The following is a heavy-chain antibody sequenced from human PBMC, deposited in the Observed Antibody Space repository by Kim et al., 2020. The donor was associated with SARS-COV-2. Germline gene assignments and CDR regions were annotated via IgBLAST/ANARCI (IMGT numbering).Heavy chain of an antibody. D-gene: IGHD2-8*02. V-gene: IGHV1-2*02. Sequence: GTNYAQKLQGRVTMTSDTSISTAYMGLSRLRSDDTAVYYCARAETTGFDYWGQGTLVTVSS. CDR2: GT. J-gene: IGHJ4*02. CDR3: ARAETTGFDY.